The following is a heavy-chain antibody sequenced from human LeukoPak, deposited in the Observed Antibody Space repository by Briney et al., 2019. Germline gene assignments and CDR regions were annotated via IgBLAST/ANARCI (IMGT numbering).Heavy chain of an antibody. Sequence: GGSLRLSCAASEFTLRNYWMSWVRQAPGKGLEWVSTIKGIGPTTYYADSLKGRFTISRDNAKNSLFLQMSSLRADDTAIYYCARAGELRYMDVWGKGTAVTVSS. J-gene: IGHJ6*03. V-gene: IGHV3-11*04. D-gene: IGHD3-16*01. CDR3: ARAGELRYMDV. CDR1: EFTLRNYW. CDR2: IKGIGPTT.